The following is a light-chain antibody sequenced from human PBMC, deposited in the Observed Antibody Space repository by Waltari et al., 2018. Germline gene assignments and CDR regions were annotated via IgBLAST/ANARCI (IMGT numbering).Light chain of an antibody. Sequence: DAVLTQSPLSLTVSLGQPASISCRSSQSLVFSDGKTYLNWFHQRPGQSPRRLIYRVSDRDSGVPDRCSGSGSGPDFTLKISRVEAEDVGGVYYCMQGTHWPYTFGQGTKLDI. CDR2: RVS. CDR1: QSLVFSDGKTY. V-gene: IGKV2-30*01. CDR3: MQGTHWPYT. J-gene: IGKJ2*01.